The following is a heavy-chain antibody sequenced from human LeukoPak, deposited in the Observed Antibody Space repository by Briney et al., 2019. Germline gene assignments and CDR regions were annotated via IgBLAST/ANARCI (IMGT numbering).Heavy chain of an antibody. CDR1: GFTFSTYS. V-gene: IGHV3-21*01. CDR2: ISSSSSYM. J-gene: IGHJ4*02. Sequence: GGSLRLSCAASGFTFSTYSMNWVRQAPGKGLEWVSSISSSSSYMYYADSVKGRFSVSRDNAKKSLYLQMNSLKVEDTAVYFCANRPTDCGGGTCSSDYWGQGTLVTVSS. D-gene: IGHD2-15*01. CDR3: ANRPTDCGGGTCSSDY.